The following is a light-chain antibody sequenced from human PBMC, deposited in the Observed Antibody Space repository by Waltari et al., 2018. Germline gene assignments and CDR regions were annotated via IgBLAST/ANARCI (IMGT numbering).Light chain of an antibody. Sequence: ETVMTQSPATLSAFPGERVTLSCGASQRSSSPLAWYQQKPGQPPRLVIYSASSRATGVPVRFSGSGSGTDFTLTISSLQSEDFAVYYCQQYNNWPLTFGGGTKVEL. CDR3: QQYNNWPLT. V-gene: IGKV3-15*01. CDR2: SAS. CDR1: QRSSSP. J-gene: IGKJ4*01.